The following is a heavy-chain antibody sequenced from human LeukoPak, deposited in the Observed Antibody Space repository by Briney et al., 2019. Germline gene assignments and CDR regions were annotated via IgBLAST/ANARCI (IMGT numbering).Heavy chain of an antibody. J-gene: IGHJ4*02. CDR1: GGSISSYY. CDR3: ARWDGFVDY. D-gene: IGHD3-10*01. CDR2: IYYSGST. Sequence: SETLSLTCTVSGGSISSYYWSWMRQPPRKGLEWIGYIYYSGSTNYNPSLSRRVTISVDTSKNQFSLKLSSVTAADTAVYYCARWDGFVDYWGQGTLVSVSS. V-gene: IGHV4-59*01.